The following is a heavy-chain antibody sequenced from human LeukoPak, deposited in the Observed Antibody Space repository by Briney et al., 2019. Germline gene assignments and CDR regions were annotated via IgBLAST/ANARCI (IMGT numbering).Heavy chain of an antibody. CDR3: ARESNRRLHYYGIDV. CDR2: IRSDTGT. V-gene: IGHV3-66*01. CDR1: EFTFSNYA. D-gene: IGHD2-15*01. Sequence: GGSLRLSCAASEFTFSNYAMTWVRQAPGKGLQWVSMIRSDTGTDYADSVKGRFTISRDSSNNTLFLQMNSLRAEDTAVYYCARESNRRLHYYGIDVWGLGTTVTVSS. J-gene: IGHJ6*02.